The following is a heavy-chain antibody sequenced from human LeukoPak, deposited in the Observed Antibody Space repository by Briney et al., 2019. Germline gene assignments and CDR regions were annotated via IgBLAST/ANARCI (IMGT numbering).Heavy chain of an antibody. CDR2: IRSKAYGGTT. CDR1: GFTFGDHA. Sequence: GGSLRLSCTGSGFTFGDHAMSWVRQAPGKGLERVGFIRSKAYGGTTEYAASVQGRFTISRDDSKSIAYLQMNSLKTEGTDFYFCARGPILLWIHNGMDVWGQGTTVTVSS. J-gene: IGHJ6*02. V-gene: IGHV3-49*04. CDR3: ARGPILLWIHNGMDV. D-gene: IGHD5-18*01.